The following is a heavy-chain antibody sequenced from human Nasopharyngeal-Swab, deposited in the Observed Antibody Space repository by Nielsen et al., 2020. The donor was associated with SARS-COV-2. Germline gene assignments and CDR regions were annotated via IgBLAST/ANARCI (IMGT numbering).Heavy chain of an antibody. V-gene: IGHV4-39*01. D-gene: IGHD3-22*01. CDR1: GGSISSSSYY. CDR3: ARPYYDSSGYDAWFDP. CDR2: IYYSGST. J-gene: IGHJ5*02. Sequence: SETLSLTCTVSGGSISSSSYYWVWIRQPPGKGLEWIGSIYYSGSTYYNPSLKSRVTISVDTSKNQSSLKLSSVTAADTAVYYCARPYYDSSGYDAWFDPWGQGTLVTVSS.